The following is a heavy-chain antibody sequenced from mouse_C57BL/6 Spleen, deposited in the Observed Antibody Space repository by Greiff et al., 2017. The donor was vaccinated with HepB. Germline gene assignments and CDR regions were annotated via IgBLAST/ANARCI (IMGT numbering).Heavy chain of an antibody. CDR2: FHPYNDDT. V-gene: IGHV1-47*01. CDR1: GYTFTTYP. D-gene: IGHD1-1*01. J-gene: IGHJ3*01. CDR3: ARGGEYYGSSPWFAY. Sequence: VQLQQSGAELVKPGASVKMSCKASGYTFTTYPIEWMKQNHGKSLEWIGNFHPYNDDTKYNEKFKGKATLTVEKSSSTVYLELSRLTSDDSAVYDCARGGEYYGSSPWFAYWGQGTLVTVSA.